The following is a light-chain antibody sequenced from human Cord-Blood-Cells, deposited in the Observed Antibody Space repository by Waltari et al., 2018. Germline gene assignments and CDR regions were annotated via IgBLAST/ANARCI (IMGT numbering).Light chain of an antibody. V-gene: IGLV2-14*03. CDR2: DVS. CDR3: SSYTGGRTWV. Sequence: QSPLTQPAAVSGSPGQSITISCTGTTRDAGGYNFVSWYQQHPGKAPKLMIYDVSNRPSGVSKRFSGSKSGNTASRTISGLQAEDEADYYCSSYTGGRTWVFGGGTKLTVL. CDR1: TRDAGGYNF. J-gene: IGLJ3*02.